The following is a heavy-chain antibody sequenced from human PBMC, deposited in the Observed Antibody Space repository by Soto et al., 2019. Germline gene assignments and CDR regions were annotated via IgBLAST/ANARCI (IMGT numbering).Heavy chain of an antibody. J-gene: IGHJ4*02. D-gene: IGHD5-18*01. V-gene: IGHV4-31*01. CDR1: GGSISSGGYY. Sequence: QVQLQESGPGLVKPSQTLSLTCTVSGGSISSGGYYWSWIRQHPGKGLEWIGYIYYSGSTYYNPSLKSLVTISVDTSKIQFSLKLTSVTAAATAVYYCARSGYSYGPNPLLYWGQGTLVTVSS. CDR3: ARSGYSYGPNPLLY. CDR2: IYYSGST.